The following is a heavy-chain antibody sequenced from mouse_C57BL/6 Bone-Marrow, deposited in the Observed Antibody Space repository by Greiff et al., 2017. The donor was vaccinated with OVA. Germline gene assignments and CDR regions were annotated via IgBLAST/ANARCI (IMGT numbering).Heavy chain of an antibody. Sequence: QVQLKESGAELVRPGASVKLSCKASGYTFTDYYINWVKQRPGQGLEWIARIYPGSGNTYYNEKFKGKATLTAEKSSSTAYMQLSSLTSEDSAVYFCARGGGTLFAYWGQGTLVTVSA. CDR3: ARGGGTLFAY. J-gene: IGHJ3*01. CDR1: GYTFTDYY. V-gene: IGHV1-76*01. CDR2: IYPGSGNT.